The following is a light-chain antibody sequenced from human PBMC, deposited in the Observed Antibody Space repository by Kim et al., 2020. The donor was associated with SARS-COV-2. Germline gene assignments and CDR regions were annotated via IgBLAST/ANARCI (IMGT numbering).Light chain of an antibody. CDR3: QQRSNWPIT. V-gene: IGKV3-11*01. Sequence: EIVLTQSPATLSLSPGERATLSCRASQSVSSYLAWYQQKPGQAPRLRIYDASNRATGIPARFSGSGSGTDFTLTISSLEPEDFAVYYCQQRSNWPITFGQWTRLEIK. J-gene: IGKJ5*01. CDR1: QSVSSY. CDR2: DAS.